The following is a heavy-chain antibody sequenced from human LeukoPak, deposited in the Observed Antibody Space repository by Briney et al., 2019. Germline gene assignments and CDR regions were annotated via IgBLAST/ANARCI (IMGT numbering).Heavy chain of an antibody. CDR1: GFIFSSYA. J-gene: IGHJ5*02. CDR3: ARDNQVYGFDP. D-gene: IGHD2-8*01. Sequence: PGGSLRLSCAASGFIFSSYAMHWVRQAPGKGLEWVAVISYDGSNKYYADSVKGRFTISRDNSKNTLYLQMNSLRAEDTAVYYCARDNQVYGFDPWGQGTLVTVSS. CDR2: ISYDGSNK. V-gene: IGHV3-30-3*01.